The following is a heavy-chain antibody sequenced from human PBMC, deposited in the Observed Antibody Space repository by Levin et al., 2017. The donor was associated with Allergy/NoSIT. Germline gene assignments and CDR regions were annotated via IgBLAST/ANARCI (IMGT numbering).Heavy chain of an antibody. V-gene: IGHV3-23*01. CDR3: AKDLYDSSGFYYYGLDV. Sequence: PGGSLRLSCAASGFPFSSFAMTWVRQAPGKGLEWVSTISNTGSSTYYPDSVKGRFTISRDNSKNTLSLQMNSLRAEDTAVYYCAKDLYDSSGFYYYGLDVWGQGTTVTVSS. D-gene: IGHD3-22*01. J-gene: IGHJ6*02. CDR1: GFPFSSFA. CDR2: ISNTGSST.